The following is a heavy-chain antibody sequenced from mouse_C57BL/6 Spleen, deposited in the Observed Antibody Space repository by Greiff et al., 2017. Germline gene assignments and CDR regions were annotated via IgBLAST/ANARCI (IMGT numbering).Heavy chain of an antibody. CDR3: AREPGNWDY. CDR2: INPNNGGT. D-gene: IGHD2-1*01. CDR1: GYTFTDYY. V-gene: IGHV1-26*01. Sequence: EVQLQQSGPELVKPGASVKISCKASGYTFTDYYMNWVKQSHGKSLEWIGDINPNNGGTSYNQKFKGKATLTVDKSSSTAYMELRSLTSVDSAVYYCAREPGNWDYWGQGTTLTVSS. J-gene: IGHJ2*01.